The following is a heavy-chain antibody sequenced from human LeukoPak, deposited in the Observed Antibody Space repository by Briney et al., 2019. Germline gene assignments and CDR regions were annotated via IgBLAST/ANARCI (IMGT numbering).Heavy chain of an antibody. CDR3: ARASKGIAVAGTFYYYYGMDV. Sequence: SETLSLTCTVSGGCISSSSYYWGWIRQPPGKGLEWIGSIYYSGSTYYNPSLKSRVTISVDTSKNQFSLKLSSVTAADTAVYYCARASKGIAVAGTFYYYYGMDVWGQGTTVTVSS. V-gene: IGHV4-39*07. CDR2: IYYSGST. J-gene: IGHJ6*02. CDR1: GGCISSSSYY. D-gene: IGHD6-19*01.